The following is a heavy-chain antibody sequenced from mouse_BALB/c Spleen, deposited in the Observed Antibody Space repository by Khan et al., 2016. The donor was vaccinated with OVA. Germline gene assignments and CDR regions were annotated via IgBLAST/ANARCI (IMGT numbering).Heavy chain of an antibody. J-gene: IGHJ2*01. CDR3: ARTARIKY. Sequence: EVQLQESGPGLVKPSQSLSLTCTVTGYSITSGYGWNWLRQFPGNKLEWMGYISYSGSTNYNPSLNSRISITRDTSKNQFFLQLNSVTTEDTATXYCARTARIKYWGQGTTLTVSS. V-gene: IGHV3-2*02. D-gene: IGHD1-2*01. CDR2: ISYSGST. CDR1: GYSITSGYG.